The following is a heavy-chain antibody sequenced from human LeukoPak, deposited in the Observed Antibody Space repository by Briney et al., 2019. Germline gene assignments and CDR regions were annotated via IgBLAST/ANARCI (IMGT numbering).Heavy chain of an antibody. CDR2: ISGSGGRT. J-gene: IGHJ6*03. CDR1: GFTFSNYG. D-gene: IGHD1-26*01. V-gene: IGHV3-23*01. Sequence: GGSLRLSCAVSGFTFSNYGMSWVRQAPGKGLEWVSTISGSGGRTYYADSVKGRFTISRDNSKNTLYLQMNSLRAEDTAVYYCAKDDSGSYYPYYYYMDVWGKGTTVTISS. CDR3: AKDDSGSYYPYYYYMDV.